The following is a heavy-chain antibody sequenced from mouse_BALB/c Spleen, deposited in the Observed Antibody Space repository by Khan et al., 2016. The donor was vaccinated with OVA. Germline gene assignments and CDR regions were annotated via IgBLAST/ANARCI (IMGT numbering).Heavy chain of an antibody. Sequence: VQLQESGAELARPGASVKMSCKASGYTFTTYTIHWVKQRPGQGLEWIGYIIPTNDYTNYNQKFKDRATLTADKSSSTAYMQLSSLTSEDSVVYYWEREGAYYGSDGWFAYWGQGTLVTVSA. D-gene: IGHD2-14*01. CDR2: IIPTNDYT. CDR1: GYTFTTYT. CDR3: EREGAYYGSDGWFAY. J-gene: IGHJ3*01. V-gene: IGHV1-4*01.